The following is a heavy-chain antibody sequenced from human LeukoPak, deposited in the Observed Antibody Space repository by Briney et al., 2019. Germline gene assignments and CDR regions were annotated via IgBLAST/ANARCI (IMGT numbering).Heavy chain of an antibody. CDR1: GFTVSSSF. CDR3: AKEKRNLRGARDAFDI. J-gene: IGHJ3*02. V-gene: IGHV3-53*01. CDR2: TYSDGTT. D-gene: IGHD1-26*01. Sequence: GGSLRLSCAASGFTVSSSFMTWVRLAPGKGLEWVSVTYSDGTTYYADSVKGRFTISRDNSKNTLDLQMNSLRAEDTATYYCAKEKRNLRGARDAFDIWDQGTLVTVSA.